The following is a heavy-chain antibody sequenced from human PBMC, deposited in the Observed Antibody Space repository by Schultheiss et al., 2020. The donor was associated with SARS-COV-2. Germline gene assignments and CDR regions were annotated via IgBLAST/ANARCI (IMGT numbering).Heavy chain of an antibody. D-gene: IGHD4-17*01. CDR2: ISGSGGST. CDR3: ARDQRSDYGDYVDGVGGGVDI. Sequence: GGSLRLSCAASGFAFSDHYMTWIRQAPGKGLEWVSYISGSGGSTYYADSVKGRFTISRDNAKNSLFLQMNSLRAEDTAVYYCARDQRSDYGDYVDGVGGGVDIWGQGTMVTVSS. J-gene: IGHJ3*02. CDR1: GFAFSDHY. V-gene: IGHV3-11*04.